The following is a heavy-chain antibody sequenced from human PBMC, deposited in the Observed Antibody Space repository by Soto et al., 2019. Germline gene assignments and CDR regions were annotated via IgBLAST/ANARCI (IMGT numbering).Heavy chain of an antibody. V-gene: IGHV1-2*02. D-gene: IGHD1-26*01. CDR3: ARGGMSGSYNNWFDP. J-gene: IGHJ5*02. CDR1: GYTFTGYY. CDR2: INPNSGGT. Sequence: QVQLVQSGAEVKKPGASVKVSCKASGYTFTGYYMHWVRQAPGQGLEWMGWINPNSGGTNYAQKFQGRVTMTRDTSISTAYMALSRLRSDDTAVYYCARGGMSGSYNNWFDPWGQGTLVTVSS.